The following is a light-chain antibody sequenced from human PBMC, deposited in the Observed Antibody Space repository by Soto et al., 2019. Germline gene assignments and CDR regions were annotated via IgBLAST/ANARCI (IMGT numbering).Light chain of an antibody. Sequence: EIVLTQSPATLSLSPGERATLSCRASQSVNRNLAWYQQKPGQAPRLLIYGASTRATGIPARFSGSGSGTEFTLTISSLQSEDFAVYYCQQYNNWPPWTFGQGTKVDIK. CDR3: QQYNNWPPWT. J-gene: IGKJ1*01. CDR2: GAS. CDR1: QSVNRN. V-gene: IGKV3-15*01.